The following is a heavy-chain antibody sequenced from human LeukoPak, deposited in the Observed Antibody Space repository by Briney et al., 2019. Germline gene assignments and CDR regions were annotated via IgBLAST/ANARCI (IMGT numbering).Heavy chain of an antibody. CDR1: GFTFSSYA. V-gene: IGHV3-23*01. CDR3: ASTRIVVVPAAISYDY. CDR2: ISGSGGST. J-gene: IGHJ4*02. Sequence: GGSLRLSCSASGFTFSSYAMSWVRQAPGKGLEWVSAISGSGGSTYYADSVKGRFTISRDNSKNTLCLQMNSLRAEDTAVYYCASTRIVVVPAAISYDYWGQGTLVTVSS. D-gene: IGHD2-2*02.